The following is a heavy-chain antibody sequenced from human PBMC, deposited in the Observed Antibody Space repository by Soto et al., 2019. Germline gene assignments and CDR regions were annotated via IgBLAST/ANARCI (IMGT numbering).Heavy chain of an antibody. CDR3: ARARDYGMDV. V-gene: IGHV3-48*02. CDR1: GFAFRTSP. Sequence: GGSLRLSCAASGFAFRTSPVNWVRQAPGRGLEWISYISGSSSPTYYADSVKGRFTISRDNAKNSLYLQMNSLRDEDTAVYYCARARDYGMDVWGQGTTVTVS. CDR2: ISGSSSPT. J-gene: IGHJ6*02.